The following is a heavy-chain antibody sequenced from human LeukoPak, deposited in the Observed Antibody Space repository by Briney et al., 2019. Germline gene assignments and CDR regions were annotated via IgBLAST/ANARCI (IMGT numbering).Heavy chain of an antibody. V-gene: IGHV3-30*18. CDR3: AKEQNSGWRDFDY. CDR2: ISYDGSEK. Sequence: GGSLRLSCAASGFTFSTHGMHWVRQAPGRGLEWVAVISYDGSEKYYPDSVKGRFTISRDNSRNTVFLQMNSLRAEDTAVYYCAKEQNSGWRDFDYWGQGTLVTVSS. D-gene: IGHD6-19*01. J-gene: IGHJ4*02. CDR1: GFTFSTHG.